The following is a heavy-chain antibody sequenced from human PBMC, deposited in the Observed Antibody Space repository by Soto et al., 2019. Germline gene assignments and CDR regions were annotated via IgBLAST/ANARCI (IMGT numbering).Heavy chain of an antibody. J-gene: IGHJ4*02. CDR2: ISYDGSNK. D-gene: IGHD2-2*01. V-gene: IGHV3-30-3*01. Sequence: GGSLRLSCAASGFTFSSYAMHWVRQAPGKGLEWVAVISYDGSNKYYADSVKGRFTISRDNSKNTLYLQMNSLRAEDTAVYYCARDPGFIVVVPGPGSFDYWGQGTLVTVSS. CDR1: GFTFSSYA. CDR3: ARDPGFIVVVPGPGSFDY.